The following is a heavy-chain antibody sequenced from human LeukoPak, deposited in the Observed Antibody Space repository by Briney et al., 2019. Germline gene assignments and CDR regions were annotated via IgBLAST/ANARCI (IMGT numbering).Heavy chain of an antibody. CDR1: GYTFTGYY. CDR3: ARGGYDSSGYHIPPAY. CDR2: ISAYNGNT. D-gene: IGHD3-22*01. J-gene: IGHJ4*02. V-gene: IGHV1-18*04. Sequence: ASVKVSCKASGYTFTGYYMHWVRQAPGQGLEWMGWISAYNGNTNYAQKLQGRVTMTTDTSTSTAYMELRSLRSDDTAVYYCARGGYDSSGYHIPPAYWGQGTLVTVSS.